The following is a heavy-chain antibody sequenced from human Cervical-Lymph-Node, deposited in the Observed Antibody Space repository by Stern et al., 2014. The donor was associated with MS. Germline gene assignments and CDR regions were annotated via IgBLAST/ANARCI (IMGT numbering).Heavy chain of an antibody. CDR3: ARQRYFDY. V-gene: IGHV5-51*01. Sequence: EVQLEESGAEVKKPGESLKISCKGSGYSFTSYWIGWVRQIPGKGLEWMGIIYPGDSDTRYSPSFQGQVTISADKSSSTAYLQWNNLKASDTAIYYCARQRYFDYWGQGTLVTVSS. CDR1: GYSFTSYW. CDR2: IYPGDSDT. J-gene: IGHJ4*02.